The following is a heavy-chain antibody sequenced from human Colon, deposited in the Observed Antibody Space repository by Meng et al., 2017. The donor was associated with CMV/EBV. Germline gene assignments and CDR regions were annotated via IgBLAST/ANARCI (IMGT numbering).Heavy chain of an antibody. CDR3: ARDKGFLGGTFDY. CDR1: GFTFSSYT. D-gene: IGHD1-26*01. V-gene: IGHV3-21*01. J-gene: IGHJ4*02. CDR2: IDTSGTKI. Sequence: LSLTCATSGFTFSSYTMHWVRQAPGRGLEWVSSIDTSGTKIYYADSVKGRFTVSRDDARDSLYLQLNSLRAEDTALYYCARDKGFLGGTFDYWGQGTLVTVSS.